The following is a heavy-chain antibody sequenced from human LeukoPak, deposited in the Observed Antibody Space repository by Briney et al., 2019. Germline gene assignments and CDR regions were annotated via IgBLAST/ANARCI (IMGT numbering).Heavy chain of an antibody. Sequence: GASVKVSCKASGYTFTSYRISWVRQAPGQGLEWMGWISAYNGNTNYAQKLQGRVTMTTDTSTSTAYMELRSLRSDDTAVYYCARDTYYYDSSGYMGLDYWGQGTLVTVSS. D-gene: IGHD3-22*01. CDR1: GYTFTSYR. V-gene: IGHV1-18*01. CDR2: ISAYNGNT. CDR3: ARDTYYYDSSGYMGLDY. J-gene: IGHJ4*02.